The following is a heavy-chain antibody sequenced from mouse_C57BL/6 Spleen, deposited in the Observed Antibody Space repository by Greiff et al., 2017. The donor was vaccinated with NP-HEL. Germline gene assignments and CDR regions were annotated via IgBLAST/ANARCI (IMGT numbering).Heavy chain of an antibody. CDR1: GYSITSGYD. V-gene: IGHV3-1*01. CDR3: ARYGNYAMDY. Sequence: DVQLVESGPGMVKPSQSLSLTCTVTGYSITSGYDWHWIRHFPGNKLEWMGYISYSGSTNYNPSLKSRISITHDTSKNHFFLKLNSVTTEDTATYYCARYGNYAMDYWGQGTSVTVSS. D-gene: IGHD2-1*01. CDR2: ISYSGST. J-gene: IGHJ4*01.